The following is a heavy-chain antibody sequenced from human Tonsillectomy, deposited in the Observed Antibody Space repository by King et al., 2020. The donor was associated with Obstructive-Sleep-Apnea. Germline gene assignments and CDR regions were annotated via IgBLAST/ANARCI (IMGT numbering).Heavy chain of an antibody. Sequence: MQLQESGPGLVKPSETLSLTCSVSGGSINNYYWSWIRQPPGKGLEWIGYMYYSGNTNFNPSLKSWVTISAATSKIQFSLRLSSVTAADTAVYFCARHRGVEDYGGYGDYFDYWGQGTLVTVSS. D-gene: IGHD5-12*01. J-gene: IGHJ4*02. CDR1: GGSINNYY. CDR2: MYYSGNT. V-gene: IGHV4-59*08. CDR3: ARHRGVEDYGGYGDYFDY.